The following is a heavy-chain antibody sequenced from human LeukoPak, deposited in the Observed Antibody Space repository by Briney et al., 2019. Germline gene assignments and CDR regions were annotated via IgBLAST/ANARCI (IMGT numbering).Heavy chain of an antibody. D-gene: IGHD4-23*01. J-gene: IGHJ4*02. CDR1: GFTFSSYS. CDR3: ERDNGGNEDY. CDR2: ISISTTTI. V-gene: IGHV3-48*04. Sequence: GGSLRLSCAATGFTFSSYSMHWVRQAPGKGLEWVSYISISTTTIYYADSVKGRFTVSRDDAKNSLYLQMNSLRAEDTAVYYCERDNGGNEDYWRQGTLVTVSS.